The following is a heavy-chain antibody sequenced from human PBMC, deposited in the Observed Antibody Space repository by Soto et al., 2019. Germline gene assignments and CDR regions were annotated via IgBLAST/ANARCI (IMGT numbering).Heavy chain of an antibody. V-gene: IGHV1-3*01. CDR3: ARFMIRTAAWSSLF. CDR1: GYTFTSYA. CDR2: INAYNGNT. Sequence: ASVKVSCKASGYTFTSYAMHWVRQAPGQRLEWMGWINAYNGNTKYSQKFQGRVTITRDTSASTAYMELSSLRSEDTAVYYCARFMIRTAAWSSLFWGQAPLVTVSS. J-gene: IGHJ4*02. D-gene: IGHD2-2*01.